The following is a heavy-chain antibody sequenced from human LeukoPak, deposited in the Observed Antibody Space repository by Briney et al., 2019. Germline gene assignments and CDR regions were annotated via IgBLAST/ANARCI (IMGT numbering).Heavy chain of an antibody. CDR3: ARGHTLYYECTAYYYFDY. D-gene: IGHD3-22*01. CDR1: GYTFTSYG. CDR2: ISAYNGNT. Sequence: ASVKVSCKASGYTFTSYGISWVRQAPGQGLEWMGWISAYNGNTNYAQKLQGRVTMTTDTSTSTAYMELRSLRSDDTAVYYCARGHTLYYECTAYYYFDYWGQGTLVTVSS. V-gene: IGHV1-18*01. J-gene: IGHJ4*02.